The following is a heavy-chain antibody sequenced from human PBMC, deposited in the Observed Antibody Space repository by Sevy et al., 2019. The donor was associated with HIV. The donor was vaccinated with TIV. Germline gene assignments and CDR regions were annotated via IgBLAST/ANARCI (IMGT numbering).Heavy chain of an antibody. CDR3: ARHEYGDYVGWFDP. Sequence: SETLSLTCTVSGGSISSTTNYWDWIRQPPGKGLEWIATISYTGSTYYNPSLESRLTVSVDTSKNQFSLKRSSVTAADTAVYYCARHEYGDYVGWFDPWGQGTLVTVSS. D-gene: IGHD4-17*01. J-gene: IGHJ5*02. CDR1: GGSISSTTNY. V-gene: IGHV4-39*01. CDR2: ISYTGST.